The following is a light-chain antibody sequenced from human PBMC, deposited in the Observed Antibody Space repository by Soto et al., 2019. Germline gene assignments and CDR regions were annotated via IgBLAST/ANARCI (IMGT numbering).Light chain of an antibody. J-gene: IGKJ1*01. CDR2: GAS. CDR3: QQSYSTPTWT. CDR1: QSISTY. Sequence: DIRMTQSPSSLSASVGDRVTITCRASQSISTYLNWYQQKPGRTPKLLISGASSLQSGVPSRFSGSGSGTDFTLTISSLQPEDFATYYCQQSYSTPTWTFGQGTKVEIK. V-gene: IGKV1-39*01.